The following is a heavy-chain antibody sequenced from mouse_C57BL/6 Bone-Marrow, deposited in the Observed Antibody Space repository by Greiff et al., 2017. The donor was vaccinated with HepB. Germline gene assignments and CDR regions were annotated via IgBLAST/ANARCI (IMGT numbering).Heavy chain of an antibody. Sequence: EVKLVESGGGLVKPGGSLKLSCAASGFTFSSYTMAWVRQTPEKRLEWVATISGGGGNTYYPDSVKGRFTISRDNAKNTLYLQMSSLGSEDTALYYCARLECWFAYWGQGTLVTVSA. CDR3: ARLECWFAY. J-gene: IGHJ3*01. CDR2: ISGGGGNT. V-gene: IGHV5-9*01. CDR1: GFTFSSYT.